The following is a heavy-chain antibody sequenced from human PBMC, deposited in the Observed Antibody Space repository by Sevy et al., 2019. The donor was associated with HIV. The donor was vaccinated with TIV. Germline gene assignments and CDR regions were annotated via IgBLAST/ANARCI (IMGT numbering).Heavy chain of an antibody. V-gene: IGHV3-15*07. CDR3: TADRASSWNFYYGMDV. CDR1: GFTFSSYW. CDR2: IKSKTDGGTT. J-gene: IGHJ6*02. Sequence: GGSLRLSCEASGFTFSSYWMNWVRQAPGKGLEWVGRIKSKTDGGTTDYAAPVKDRFTISRDDSTNTLYLQMNSLKTEDTAVYYCTADRASSWNFYYGMDVWGQGTTVTVSS. D-gene: IGHD6-13*01.